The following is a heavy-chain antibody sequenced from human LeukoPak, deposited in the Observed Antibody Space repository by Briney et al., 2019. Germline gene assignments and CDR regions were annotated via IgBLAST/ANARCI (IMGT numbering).Heavy chain of an antibody. Sequence: ASVKVSCKASGYTFTSYYMHWVRQAPGQGLEWMGIINPSGGSTSYAQKFQGRVTMTRDTSTSTVYMELSSLRSEDTAVYYCARGPIVVVVAATPGMDVWGQGTPVTVSS. CDR1: GYTFTSYY. V-gene: IGHV1-46*01. D-gene: IGHD2-15*01. CDR3: ARGPIVVVVAATPGMDV. J-gene: IGHJ6*02. CDR2: INPSGGST.